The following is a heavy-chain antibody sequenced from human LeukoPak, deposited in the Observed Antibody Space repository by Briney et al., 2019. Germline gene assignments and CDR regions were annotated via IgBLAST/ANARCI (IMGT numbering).Heavy chain of an antibody. D-gene: IGHD2-2*01. CDR2: ISGSGGGT. V-gene: IGHV3-23*01. Sequence: PSETLSLTCTVSGGSISSYYWSWIRQPPGKGLEWVSAISGSGGGTYYADSVKGRFTISRDNSKNTLYLQMNSLRAGDTAIYYCAKEKTSSGYFDFWGQGTLVTVSS. CDR3: AKEKTSSGYFDF. CDR1: GGSISSYY. J-gene: IGHJ4*02.